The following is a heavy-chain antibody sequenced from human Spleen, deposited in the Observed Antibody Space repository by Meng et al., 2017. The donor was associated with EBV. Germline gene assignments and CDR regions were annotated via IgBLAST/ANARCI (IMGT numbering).Heavy chain of an antibody. V-gene: IGHV4-61*08. Sequence: QVQLQELGPGLVKPSDTLSLTCSVSDVSVTRGEYYWTWIRQSPGKGLEWIGYIHYGGASNYNPSLKSRVTISLDTSKNQFSLRVNAVTAADTAVYFCARGHSSDWDYFFDSWGLGTLVTVSS. D-gene: IGHD6-19*01. CDR2: IHYGGAS. CDR1: DVSVTRGEYY. J-gene: IGHJ4*02. CDR3: ARGHSSDWDYFFDS.